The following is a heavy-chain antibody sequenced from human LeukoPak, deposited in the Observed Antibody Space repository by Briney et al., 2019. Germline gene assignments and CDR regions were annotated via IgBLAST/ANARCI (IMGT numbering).Heavy chain of an antibody. CDR3: ATGIVVVDY. CDR2: ISSSGSTI. J-gene: IGHJ4*02. CDR1: GFTFSSYE. D-gene: IGHD2-2*01. V-gene: IGHV3-48*03. Sequence: PGGSLRLSCAASGFTFSSYEMNWVRQAPGKGLEWVSYISSSGSTIYYADSVKGRFTISRDNAKNSLYLQMNSLRAEDTAVYYCATGIVVVDYWGQGTLVTVSS.